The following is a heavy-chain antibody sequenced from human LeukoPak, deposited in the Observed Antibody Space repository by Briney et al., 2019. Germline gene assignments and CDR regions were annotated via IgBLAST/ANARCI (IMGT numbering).Heavy chain of an antibody. J-gene: IGHJ4*02. CDR2: ISGSGGST. Sequence: GSLRLSCAASGFTFSSYAMSWVRQAPGKGLEWVSAISGSGGSTYYADSVKGRFTISRDNSKNTLYLQMNSLRAEDTAVYYCAKDFRVVSLSYYFDYWGQGTLVTVSS. V-gene: IGHV3-23*01. CDR3: AKDFRVVSLSYYFDY. D-gene: IGHD4-23*01. CDR1: GFTFSSYA.